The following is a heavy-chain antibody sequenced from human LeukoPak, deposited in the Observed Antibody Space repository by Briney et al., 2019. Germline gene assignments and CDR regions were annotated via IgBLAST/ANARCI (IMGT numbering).Heavy chain of an antibody. V-gene: IGHV3-74*01. D-gene: IGHD5-18*01. CDR1: GFTFSSYW. Sequence: GGSLRLSCAASGFTFSSYWMHWDRQAPGKRLVWVSRIKSDGSTTTYADSVKGRFTISRDNAKNTLYLQMNSLRAEDSAVYYCARFVDTHFDYWGQGTLVTVSS. J-gene: IGHJ4*02. CDR3: ARFVDTHFDY. CDR2: IKSDGSTT.